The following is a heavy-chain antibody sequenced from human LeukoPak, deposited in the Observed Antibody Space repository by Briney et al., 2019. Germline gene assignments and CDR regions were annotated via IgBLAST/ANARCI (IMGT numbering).Heavy chain of an antibody. V-gene: IGHV3-64*01. Sequence: GGSLSLSGEASGFTFSTNVRHWVRQAPGKGLKYVSAIKNNGGGTYYASSVQGRFTVSRDNSRSTLYLQMDSLRPDDMAIYYCARVQSTVRGIQGPFDLWGQGTLVTVS. CDR3: ARVQSTVRGIQGPFDL. J-gene: IGHJ4*02. CDR1: GFTFSTNV. D-gene: IGHD3-10*01. CDR2: IKNNGGGT.